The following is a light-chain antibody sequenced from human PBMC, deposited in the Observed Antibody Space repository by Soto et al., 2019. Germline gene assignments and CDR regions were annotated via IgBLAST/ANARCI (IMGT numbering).Light chain of an antibody. CDR2: AAS. Sequence: EIVLTQSPGTLSLSPGERATLSCRTSQSLRSSYLAWYQQKPGQAPRILIYAASSRATGIPDRFSGSGSETDFTLTISRLEPEDSAVYYCQQYDTSPRRFGQGTKVDI. V-gene: IGKV3-20*01. CDR3: QQYDTSPRR. CDR1: QSLRSSY. J-gene: IGKJ1*01.